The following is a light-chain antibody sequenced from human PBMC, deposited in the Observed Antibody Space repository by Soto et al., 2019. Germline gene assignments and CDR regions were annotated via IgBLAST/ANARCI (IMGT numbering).Light chain of an antibody. CDR3: SSFTRGSTPCV. CDR2: EVT. V-gene: IGLV2-14*03. J-gene: IGLJ7*01. CDR1: SSDIGDYNY. Sequence: QSVLTQPASVSGSRGQSITISCTGTSSDIGDYNYVSWYKQYPCKAPIFEVTNRPAGISNRFSGSKSGNTASLTISGLQAEDEADYYCSSFTRGSTPCVFGSGTQLTVL.